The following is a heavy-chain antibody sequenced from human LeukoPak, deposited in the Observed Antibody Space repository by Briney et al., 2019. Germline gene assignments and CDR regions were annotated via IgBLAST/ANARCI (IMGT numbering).Heavy chain of an antibody. CDR2: ISSSGGNI. J-gene: IGHJ4*02. D-gene: IGHD2-8*02. CDR1: GFTFSDDY. V-gene: IGHV3-11*01. Sequence: KPGVSLRLSCAASGFTFSDDYMSWIRQAPGKGLEWVSDISSSGGNIHYADSVRGRFTISRDNSKSTLSLQMNSLRAEDTAIYYCATYRQVLLPFESWGQGTLVTVSS. CDR3: ATYRQVLLPFES.